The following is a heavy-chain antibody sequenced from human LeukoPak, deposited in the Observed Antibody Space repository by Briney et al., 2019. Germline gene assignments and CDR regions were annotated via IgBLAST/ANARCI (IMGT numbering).Heavy chain of an antibody. J-gene: IGHJ4*02. V-gene: IGHV4-31*03. D-gene: IGHD1-26*01. CDR3: ARDSEEEYSGSLIFDY. CDR1: GGSISSGGYY. Sequence: SQTLSLTCTVSGGSISSGGYYWSRIRQHPGKGLEWIGYIYYSGSTYYNPSLKSRVTISVDTSKNQFSLKLSSVTAADTAVYYCARDSEEEYSGSLIFDYWGQGTLVTVSS. CDR2: IYYSGST.